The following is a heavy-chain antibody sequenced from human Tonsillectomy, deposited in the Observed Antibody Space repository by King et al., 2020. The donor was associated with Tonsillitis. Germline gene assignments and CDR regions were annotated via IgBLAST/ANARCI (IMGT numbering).Heavy chain of an antibody. Sequence: VQLVESGVEVKKPGASVKVSCKASGYTFISYGISWVRQAPGQGLEWMGWISAYNGKTNYAQKLQGRVTLTTDTSTSTAYMELRSLRSDDTAVYYCARDKYYNDNSGSLVNFDVWGRGTLVSVSS. CDR3: ARDKYYNDNSGSLVNFDV. J-gene: IGHJ2*01. CDR2: ISAYNGKT. D-gene: IGHD3-22*01. V-gene: IGHV1-18*01. CDR1: GYTFISYG.